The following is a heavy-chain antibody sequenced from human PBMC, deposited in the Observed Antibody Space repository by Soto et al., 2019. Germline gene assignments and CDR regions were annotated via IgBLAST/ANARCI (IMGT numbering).Heavy chain of an antibody. CDR2: IGTAGDT. D-gene: IGHD4-17*01. Sequence: EVQLVESGGGLVQPGGSLRLSCAASGFTFSSYDMHWVRQATGKGLEWVSAIGTAGDTYYPGSVKGRFTISRENAKNSLNLQMNSLRAGDTAVYYCARGNGDENLDYWGQGTLVTVSS. CDR1: GFTFSSYD. V-gene: IGHV3-13*01. CDR3: ARGNGDENLDY. J-gene: IGHJ4*02.